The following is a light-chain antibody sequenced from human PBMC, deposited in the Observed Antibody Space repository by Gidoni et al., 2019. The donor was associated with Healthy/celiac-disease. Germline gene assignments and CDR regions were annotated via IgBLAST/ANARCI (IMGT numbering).Light chain of an antibody. J-gene: IGKJ1*01. Sequence: DIVMTKSPDSLAVSLCERATINCKSSQSVLYSPNNKNYLAWYQQKPRQPPKLLIYWASTRESGVPDRCSGSGSGRDDTPTISSMQAEDVSVYYCQQYFSTPVTFGQGTKVEIK. CDR2: WAS. CDR3: QQYFSTPVT. V-gene: IGKV4-1*01. CDR1: QSVLYSPNNKNY.